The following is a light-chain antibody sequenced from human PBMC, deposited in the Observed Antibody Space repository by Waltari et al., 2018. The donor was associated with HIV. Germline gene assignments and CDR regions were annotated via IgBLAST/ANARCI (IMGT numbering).Light chain of an antibody. CDR1: SSNIGADYA. V-gene: IGLV1-40*01. CDR3: QSYDSSLSAVL. J-gene: IGLJ2*01. CDR2: GYN. Sequence: QSVLTQPPSVSGAPGQRVTISCTGSSSNIGADYAVPWYQQLPGPAPKLLLYGYNNRPLWVPDRFSGSKSGTSASLAITGLQAEDEADYYCQSYDSSLSAVLFGGGTKLTVL.